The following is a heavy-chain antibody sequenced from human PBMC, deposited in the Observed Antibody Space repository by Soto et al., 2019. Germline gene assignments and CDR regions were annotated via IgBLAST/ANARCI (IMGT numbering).Heavy chain of an antibody. V-gene: IGHV4-59*01. CDR2: FFYTGST. Sequence: QVQLQVSGPGLVKPSATLSLSCTVSTCSSDSFYWSWIRQPPGQGLEWIVYFFYTGSTNHNPSLKGRVTISLDMSSSQFSLSLTSVTAADTAMYYCARSRDGYNLNPIDQWGQGLLVTVSS. CDR3: ARSRDGYNLNPIDQ. D-gene: IGHD5-12*01. CDR1: TCSSDSFY. J-gene: IGHJ4*02.